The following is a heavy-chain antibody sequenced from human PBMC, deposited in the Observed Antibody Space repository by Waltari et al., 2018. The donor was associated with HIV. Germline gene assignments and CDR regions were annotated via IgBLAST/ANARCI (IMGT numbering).Heavy chain of an antibody. D-gene: IGHD3-10*01. CDR2: INQAGTER. CDR3: ATTHGSGAYDNDFDY. CDR1: GFTFSSYW. J-gene: IGHJ4*02. V-gene: IGHV3-7*01. Sequence: EVKLEESGGGWVQPGGSLTLTCEASGFTFSSYWLSWVRQAPGKGLEWVANINQAGTERHYVDSVRGRFTISRDNGKTSLFLQMNSLSVEDTAVYYCATTHGSGAYDNDFDYWGQGTLV.